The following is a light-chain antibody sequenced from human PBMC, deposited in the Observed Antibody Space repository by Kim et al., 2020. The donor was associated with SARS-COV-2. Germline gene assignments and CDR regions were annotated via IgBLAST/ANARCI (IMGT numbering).Light chain of an antibody. CDR2: TNN. CDR1: SSNIGSNP. J-gene: IGLJ2*01. V-gene: IGLV1-44*01. CDR3: AAWDDSLNGVV. Sequence: ELTQPPSASGTPGQRVTISCSGSSSNIGSNPVNWYQQFPGTAPKLLIYTNNQWPSGVPDRFSGSKSGTSASLAISGLQSEDEADYYCAAWDDSLNGVVFGGGTKVTIL.